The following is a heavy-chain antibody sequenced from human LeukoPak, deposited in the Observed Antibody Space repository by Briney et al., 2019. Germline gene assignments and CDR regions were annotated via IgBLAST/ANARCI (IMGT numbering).Heavy chain of an antibody. J-gene: IGHJ3*02. D-gene: IGHD3-22*01. CDR1: GYTLTELS. CDR3: ARPLRSGYYYNAFDI. V-gene: IGHV1-24*01. Sequence: GASVKVSCKVYGYTLTELSMHWVRQAPGEGLEWMGGFDPEDGETIYAQKFQGRVTMTEDTSTDTAYMELSSLRSEDTAVYYCARPLRSGYYYNAFDIWGQGTMVTVSS. CDR2: FDPEDGET.